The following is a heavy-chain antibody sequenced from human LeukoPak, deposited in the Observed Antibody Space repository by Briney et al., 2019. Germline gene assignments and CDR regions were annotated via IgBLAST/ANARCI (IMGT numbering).Heavy chain of an antibody. D-gene: IGHD3-10*01. CDR3: ARDSVDGSGTYYNDSPDY. CDR2: IYGGGST. J-gene: IGHJ4*02. CDR1: GFIVSSNY. V-gene: IGHV3-53*05. Sequence: GGSLRLSCAASGFIVSSNYMSWVRQAPGKGLEWVSLIYGGGSTYYADSVKGRFTISRDNSKNTVYLQMNSLRSDDTAVYYCARDSVDGSGTYYNDSPDYWGQGTLVTVSS.